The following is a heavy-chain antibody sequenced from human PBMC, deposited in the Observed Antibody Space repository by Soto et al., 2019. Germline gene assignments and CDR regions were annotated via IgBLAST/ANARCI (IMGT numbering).Heavy chain of an antibody. CDR3: ARDLGPSCGGGWCDAVDL. CDR1: GFTFKSDW. Sequence: EVQLVESGGGMVQPGRSLRLSCVGSGFTFKSDWMTWVRQAPGKGLEWVANIKGDGTKENYVDSVKGRFTISRDNAKNSLWLQVNRLRVEDTAVYYCARDLGPSCGGGWCDAVDLWGEGTVVSVSS. CDR2: IKGDGTKE. V-gene: IGHV3-7*04. J-gene: IGHJ3*01. D-gene: IGHD2-21*01.